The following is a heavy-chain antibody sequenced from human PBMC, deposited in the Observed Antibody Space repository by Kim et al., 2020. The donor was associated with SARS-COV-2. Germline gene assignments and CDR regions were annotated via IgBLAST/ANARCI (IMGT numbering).Heavy chain of an antibody. CDR1: GFTFSSYW. CDR3: ARDGDLYSSGNVAFDI. J-gene: IGHJ3*02. D-gene: IGHD6-19*01. CDR2: IKQDGNQK. V-gene: IGHV3-7*01. Sequence: GGSLRLSCTASGFTFSSYWMTWVRQAPGKGLEWVANIKQDGNQKYYVDSVKGLFTISRDNAKNSLYLQMNSLRAEDTAVYYCARDGDLYSSGNVAFDIWG.